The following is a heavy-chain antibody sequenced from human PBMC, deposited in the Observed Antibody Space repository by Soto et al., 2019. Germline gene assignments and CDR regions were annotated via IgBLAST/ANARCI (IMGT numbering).Heavy chain of an antibody. Sequence: PGGSLRLSCAASGFTFSAFTMNWVRQSPEKGLEWVSSISSTSSSTYYSDSVKGRFTISRDNAQNSLYLEMISLRAEDAAVYYCARGPISHFDYWGQGTLVTVSS. J-gene: IGHJ4*02. D-gene: IGHD1-20*01. V-gene: IGHV3-21*01. CDR2: ISSTSSST. CDR3: ARGPISHFDY. CDR1: GFTFSAFT.